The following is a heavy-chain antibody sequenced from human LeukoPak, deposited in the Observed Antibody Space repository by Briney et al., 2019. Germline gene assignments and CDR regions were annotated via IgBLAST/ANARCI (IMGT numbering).Heavy chain of an antibody. D-gene: IGHD3-10*01. CDR3: ARVAILWFAVFDI. V-gene: IGHV4-34*01. Sequence: SETLSLTCAVYGGSFSGYYWSWIRQPPGKGLEWIGEINHSGSTNYNPSLKSRVNISVDTSKNQFSLKLSSVTAADTAVYYCARVAILWFAVFDIWGQGTMVTVSS. CDR2: INHSGST. CDR1: GGSFSGYY. J-gene: IGHJ3*02.